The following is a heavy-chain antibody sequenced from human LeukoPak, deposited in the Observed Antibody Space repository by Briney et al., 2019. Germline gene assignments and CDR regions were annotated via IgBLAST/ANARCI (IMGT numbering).Heavy chain of an antibody. CDR1: GYSFISYW. J-gene: IGHJ5*02. Sequence: GESLKISCKGSGYSFISYWIGWVRQMPGKGLEWMGIIYPGDSDTRYSPSFQGQVTISADKSISTAYLQWSSLKASDTAMYYCARSLYSSSWHNWFDPWGQGTLVTVSS. CDR2: IYPGDSDT. D-gene: IGHD6-13*01. CDR3: ARSLYSSSWHNWFDP. V-gene: IGHV5-51*01.